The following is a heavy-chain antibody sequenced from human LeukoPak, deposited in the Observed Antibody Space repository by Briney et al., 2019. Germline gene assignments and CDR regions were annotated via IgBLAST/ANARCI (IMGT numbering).Heavy chain of an antibody. CDR2: INPNSGGT. CDR3: ARHPYSGGYHFDY. V-gene: IGHV1-2*02. CDR1: GYIFTGYY. D-gene: IGHD1-26*01. Sequence: GASVKVSCKASGYIFTGYYMHWVRQAPGQGLERMGWINPNSGGTNSAQKFQGRVTMTRDTSISTAYMELSRLTSDDTAVYYCARHPYSGGYHFDYWGQGTLVTVSS. J-gene: IGHJ4*02.